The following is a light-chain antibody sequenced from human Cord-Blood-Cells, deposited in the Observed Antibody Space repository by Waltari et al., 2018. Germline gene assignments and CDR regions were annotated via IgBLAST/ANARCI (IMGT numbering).Light chain of an antibody. J-gene: IGLJ2*01. Sequence: QSALTQPASVSGSPGQSITISCTGTSSDVGGYNYVSWYQQHPGKAPKLMIYDVSNRHSGVSNRFSGSKSANTASLTISGLQAEDEADYYCSSYTSSSTVVFGGGTKLTVL. CDR1: SSDVGGYNY. CDR2: DVS. V-gene: IGLV2-14*01. CDR3: SSYTSSSTVV.